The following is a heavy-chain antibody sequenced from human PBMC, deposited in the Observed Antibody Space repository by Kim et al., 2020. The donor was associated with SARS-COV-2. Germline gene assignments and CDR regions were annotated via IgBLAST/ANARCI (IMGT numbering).Heavy chain of an antibody. CDR3: ARDSAAEFYYYGMDV. D-gene: IGHD6-25*01. V-gene: IGHV3-21*01. J-gene: IGHJ6*02. CDR1: GFTFSSYS. CDR2: ISSGSSNI. Sequence: GGSLRLSCAASGFTFSSYSMNWVRQAPGKGLEWVSSISSGSSNIYYADSVKGRFTISRDNAKNSLYLQMNSLRAEDTAVYYCARDSAAEFYYYGMDVWGQGTTVTVSS.